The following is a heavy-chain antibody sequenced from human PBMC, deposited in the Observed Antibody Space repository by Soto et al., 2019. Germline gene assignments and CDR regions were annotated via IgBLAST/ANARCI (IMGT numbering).Heavy chain of an antibody. CDR1: GVTFS. D-gene: IGHD3-9*01. CDR2: SYHGTEK. J-gene: IGHJ4*02. Sequence: QVQLVESGGGVVQPGMSLRLSCAASGVTFSISYHGTEKGYADSVKGRFTISRDNSKNTLYVQMSSLRPEDTAVYYCARESLTGYYRYWGQGTLVTVSS. CDR3: ARESLTGYYRY. V-gene: IGHV3-30*03.